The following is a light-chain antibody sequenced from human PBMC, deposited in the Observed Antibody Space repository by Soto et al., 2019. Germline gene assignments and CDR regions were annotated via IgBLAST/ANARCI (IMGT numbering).Light chain of an antibody. J-gene: IGLJ1*01. Sequence: QSALARPAWVSGSPGQSITISCTGTSSDVGGYNYVSWYQQHPGKAPKLMIYEVSNRPSGVSNRFSGSKSGNTASLTISGLQAEDEADYYCSSYTSSSIPYVFGTGTKVTVL. CDR1: SSDVGGYNY. V-gene: IGLV2-14*01. CDR2: EVS. CDR3: SSYTSSSIPYV.